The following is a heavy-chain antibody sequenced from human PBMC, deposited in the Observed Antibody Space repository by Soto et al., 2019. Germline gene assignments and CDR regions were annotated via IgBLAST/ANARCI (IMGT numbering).Heavy chain of an antibody. V-gene: IGHV1-24*01. CDR2: FDPEVGET. CDR3: ARDRDIAAAGTDYYYYGMDV. CDR1: GYTLTELS. J-gene: IGHJ6*02. D-gene: IGHD6-13*01. Sequence: ASVKVSCKVSGYTLTELSMHWVRQAPGKGLEWMGGFDPEVGETIYAQKFQGRVTMTEDTSTDTVYMELSSLRSEDTAVYYCARDRDIAAAGTDYYYYGMDVWGQGTTVTVSS.